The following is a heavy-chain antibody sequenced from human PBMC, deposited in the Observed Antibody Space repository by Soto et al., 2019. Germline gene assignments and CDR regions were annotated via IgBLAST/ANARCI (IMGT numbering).Heavy chain of an antibody. CDR3: ARLRRLAAAANYYYHSMDV. Sequence: SETLSLTCTVSGASVTTEGYYGSWIRQPPGKGLEWIGYFYHSGITNYNPSLKSRVTTSVDTSKNQVSLRLYSVTAADTGVYYCARLRRLAAAANYYYHSMDVWGQGTTVTVSS. J-gene: IGHJ6*02. V-gene: IGHV4-61*08. CDR1: GASVTTEGYY. D-gene: IGHD6-13*01. CDR2: FYHSGIT.